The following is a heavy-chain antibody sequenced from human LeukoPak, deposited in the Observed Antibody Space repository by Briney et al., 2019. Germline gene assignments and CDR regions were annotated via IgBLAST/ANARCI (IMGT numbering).Heavy chain of an antibody. CDR1: GGSLSGYY. CDR2: IYANGGT. D-gene: IGHD5-18*01. J-gene: IGHJ1*01. V-gene: IGHV4-4*07. CDR3: ARDFTRNSYAVAEFFHP. Sequence: PSETLSLTCTVSGGSLSGYYWNWIRQSAGKGLEWIGRIYANGGTNYNPSLRSRVSMSVDTSKNQFSLKLTSVTAADTAIYYCARDFTRNSYAVAEFFHPWGQGNLVSVSS.